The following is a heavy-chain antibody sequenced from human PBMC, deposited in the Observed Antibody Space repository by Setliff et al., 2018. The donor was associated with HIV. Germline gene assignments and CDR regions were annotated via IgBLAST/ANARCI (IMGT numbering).Heavy chain of an antibody. J-gene: IGHJ4*02. V-gene: IGHV4-39*02. CDR2: IHYSGST. D-gene: IGHD1-26*01. Sequence: PSETLSLTCTVYGGFIKNSNYYWGWIRQPPGKGLEWIGNIHYSGSTYYNPSLKSRVTISVDTSKNQFSLKLTSVTATDTAVYYCARDRRDDYYLTAYFDSLGQGTLVTVSS. CDR3: ARDRRDDYYLTAYFDS. CDR1: GGFIKNSNYY.